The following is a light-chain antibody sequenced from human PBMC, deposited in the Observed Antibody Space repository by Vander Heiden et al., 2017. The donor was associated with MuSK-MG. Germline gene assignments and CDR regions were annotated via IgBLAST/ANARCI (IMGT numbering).Light chain of an antibody. CDR1: QRISSW. CDR2: DAT. Sequence: DIQMTQSPSTLSASVGDRVTITCRASQRISSWVAWYQQKPGKAPKLLIYDATRSESGVSSRFIDSASGAEFSLTISILQPDDFATYHCQQYNLYPYTFGQGTKLEIK. J-gene: IGKJ2*01. V-gene: IGKV1-5*01. CDR3: QQYNLYPYT.